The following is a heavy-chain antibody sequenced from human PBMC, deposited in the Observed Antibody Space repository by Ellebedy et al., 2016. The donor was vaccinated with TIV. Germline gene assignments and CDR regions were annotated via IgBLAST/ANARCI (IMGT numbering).Heavy chain of an antibody. CDR3: AREGGGYKCSGYYYFAMDV. J-gene: IGHJ6*02. V-gene: IGHV1-69*13. CDR1: GGTFSSHA. D-gene: IGHD1-1*01. CDR2: IIPIYGTA. Sequence: ASVKVSXXASGGTFSSHAISWVRQAPGEGLEWMGGIIPIYGTANYAQKLQGRVTITADESTGTAYMELSSLRYENTAVYYCAREGGGYKCSGYYYFAMDVWGQGTTVTVAS.